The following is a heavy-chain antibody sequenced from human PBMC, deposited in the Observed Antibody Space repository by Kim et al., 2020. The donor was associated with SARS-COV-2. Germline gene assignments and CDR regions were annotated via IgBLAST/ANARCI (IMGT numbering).Heavy chain of an antibody. Sequence: GGSLRLSCAASGFTFGNSGMSWVRQAPGKGLEWVGRIKSKTDGGTTDYAAPVKGRFTISRDDSKNTLYLQMNSLKTEDTAVYYCTTLGSCSGGSCYSPESWFDTCGQGTPCTLSS. CDR2: IKSKTDGGTT. CDR1: GFTFGNSG. V-gene: IGHV3-15*01. J-gene: IGHJ5*02. D-gene: IGHD2-15*01. CDR3: TTLGSCSGGSCYSPESWFDT.